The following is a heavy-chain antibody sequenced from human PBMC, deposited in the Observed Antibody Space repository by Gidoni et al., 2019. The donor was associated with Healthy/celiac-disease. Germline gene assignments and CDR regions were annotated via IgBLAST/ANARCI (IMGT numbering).Heavy chain of an antibody. CDR3: ARLPYSSGSDPLPDY. D-gene: IGHD6-19*01. CDR2: IYYSGST. Sequence: QLQLQESGPGLVKPSETLSLTCTVSGGPISSSSYYWGWIRQPPGKGLEWIGRIYYSGSTYYNPSLKSRVTISVDTSKNQFSLKLSSVTAADTAVDYCARLPYSSGSDPLPDYWGQGTLVTVSS. CDR1: GGPISSSSYY. J-gene: IGHJ4*02. V-gene: IGHV4-39*01.